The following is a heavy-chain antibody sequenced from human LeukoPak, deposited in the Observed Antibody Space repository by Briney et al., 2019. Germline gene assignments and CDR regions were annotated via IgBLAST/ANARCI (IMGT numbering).Heavy chain of an antibody. J-gene: IGHJ5*02. CDR2: IIPILGIA. Sequence: GSSVKVSCKASGGTFSSYAISWVRQAPGQGLEWMGRIIPILGIANYAQKFQGRVTITADKSTSTAYMELSSLRSEDTAVYYCAAEQLEPMRWFDPWGQGTLVTVSS. V-gene: IGHV1-69*04. D-gene: IGHD6-6*01. CDR1: GGTFSSYA. CDR3: AAEQLEPMRWFDP.